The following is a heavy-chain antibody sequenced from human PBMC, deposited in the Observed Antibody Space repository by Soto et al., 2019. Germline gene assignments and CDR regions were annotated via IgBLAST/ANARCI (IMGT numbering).Heavy chain of an antibody. CDR2: ISAYNGNT. CDR1: GYTFTSYG. Sequence: ASVKVSCKASGYTFTSYGISWVRQAPGQGLEWMGWISAYNGNTNYAQKLQGRVTMTTDTSTSTAYMELRSLRFDDTAVYYCARDRGYDILTGYYIDYWGQGTLVTVSS. V-gene: IGHV1-18*01. CDR3: ARDRGYDILTGYYIDY. D-gene: IGHD3-9*01. J-gene: IGHJ4*02.